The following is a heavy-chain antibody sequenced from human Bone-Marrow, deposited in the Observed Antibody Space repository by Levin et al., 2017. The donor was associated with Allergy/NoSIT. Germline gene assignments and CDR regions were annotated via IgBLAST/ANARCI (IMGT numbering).Heavy chain of an antibody. V-gene: IGHV1-2*06. D-gene: IGHD6-13*01. Sequence: PGESLKISCKASGFTFTIYDIHWVRQAPGQGLEWVGRLNPNTGVTDSAQKFMGRVTMTRDTSTTTAFMELTRLRPDDTAIYYCARETIAAPPYNWFDTWGQGALVTVSS. CDR1: GFTFTIYD. J-gene: IGHJ5*02. CDR3: ARETIAAPPYNWFDT. CDR2: LNPNTGVT.